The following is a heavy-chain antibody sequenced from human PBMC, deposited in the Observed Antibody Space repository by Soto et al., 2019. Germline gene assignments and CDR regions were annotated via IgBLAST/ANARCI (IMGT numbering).Heavy chain of an antibody. D-gene: IGHD6-6*01. Sequence: ASVKVSCKASGGTFSSYAISWVRQAPGQGLEWMGGIIPIFGTANYAQKFQGRVTITADESTSTAYMELSSLRSEDTAVYYCAREGYSSSNRGYYYYGMDVWGQGTTVTVSS. V-gene: IGHV1-69*13. CDR1: GGTFSSYA. J-gene: IGHJ6*02. CDR3: AREGYSSSNRGYYYYGMDV. CDR2: IIPIFGTA.